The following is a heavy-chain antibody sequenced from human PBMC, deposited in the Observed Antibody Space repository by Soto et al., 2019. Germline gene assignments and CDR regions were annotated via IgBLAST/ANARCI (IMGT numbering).Heavy chain of an antibody. Sequence: GGSLRLSCAASGFTFSSYSMNWVRQAPGKGLEWVSYISSSSSTIYYADSVKGRFTISRDNAKNSLYLQMNSLRAEDTAVYYCARDGIGFWSGPTSNYFDYWGQGTLVTVSS. CDR2: ISSSSSTI. J-gene: IGHJ4*02. V-gene: IGHV3-48*01. D-gene: IGHD3-3*01. CDR1: GFTFSSYS. CDR3: ARDGIGFWSGPTSNYFDY.